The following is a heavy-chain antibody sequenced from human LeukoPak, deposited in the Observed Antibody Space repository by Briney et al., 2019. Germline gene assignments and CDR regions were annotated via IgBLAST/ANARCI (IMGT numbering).Heavy chain of an antibody. Sequence: SQTLSLTCAISGDSVSSISVAWNWVRQSPSRGLEWLGRTYYRSKWYYEYAVSVKSRINISPDTSKNQFSLQLTSVTPEDTAVYYCSLARSEYHYGMDVWGQGTTVTVSS. J-gene: IGHJ6*02. CDR1: GDSVSSISVA. CDR2: TYYRSKWYY. V-gene: IGHV6-1*01. CDR3: SLARSEYHYGMDV.